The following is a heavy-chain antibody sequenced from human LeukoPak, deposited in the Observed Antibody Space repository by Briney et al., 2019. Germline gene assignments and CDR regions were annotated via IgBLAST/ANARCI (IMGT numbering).Heavy chain of an antibody. V-gene: IGHV4-38-2*02. CDR3: AIWGIETYPDPAFDY. Sequence: SETLSLTCTVSGHSISSGYYWGWIRQPPGKGLEWIGTFYRNGSPYYNPSLKSRVTISVDTSKNQFSLNLSSVTAADTAVYYCAIWGIETYPDPAFDYWGQGTLVTVSS. J-gene: IGHJ4*02. D-gene: IGHD1-14*01. CDR2: FYRNGSP. CDR1: GHSISSGYY.